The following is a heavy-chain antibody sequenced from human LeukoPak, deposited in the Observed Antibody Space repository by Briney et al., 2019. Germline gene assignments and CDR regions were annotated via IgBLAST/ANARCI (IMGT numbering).Heavy chain of an antibody. V-gene: IGHV4-4*07. Sequence: SETLSLTCTVSGGSISSYYWSWIRQPAGKGLEWIGRIYTSGSTNYNPSLKSRVTISVDTSKNQFSLKLSSVTAADTAVYYCATTAAAGTRLAWFDPWGQGTLVTVSS. D-gene: IGHD6-13*01. J-gene: IGHJ5*02. CDR1: GGSISSYY. CDR3: ATTAAAGTRLAWFDP. CDR2: IYTSGST.